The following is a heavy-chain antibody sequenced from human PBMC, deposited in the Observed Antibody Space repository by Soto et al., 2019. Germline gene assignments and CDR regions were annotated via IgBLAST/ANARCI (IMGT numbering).Heavy chain of an antibody. Sequence: KPGGSLRLSCAASGFTFSNAWMSWVRQAPGKGLEWVGRIKSKTDDGTTDYAAPVKGRFTISRDDSKNTLYLQMNSLKTEDTAVYYCTTDEMIPFGGVIVPNWFDPWGQGTLVTVSS. J-gene: IGHJ5*02. CDR3: TTDEMIPFGGVIVPNWFDP. CDR2: IKSKTDDGTT. CDR1: GFTFSNAW. D-gene: IGHD3-16*02. V-gene: IGHV3-15*01.